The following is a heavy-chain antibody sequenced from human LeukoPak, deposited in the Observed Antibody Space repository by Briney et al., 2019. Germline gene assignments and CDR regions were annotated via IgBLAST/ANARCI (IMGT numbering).Heavy chain of an antibody. Sequence: ASVKVSCEASGYTFTSYGISWVRQAPGQGLEWMGWISTYNGNTNYAQKFQGRVTITRNTSISTAYMELSSLRSEDTAVYYCAILSPLPVYWGQGTLVTVSS. CDR3: AILSPLPVY. CDR1: GYTFTSYG. J-gene: IGHJ4*02. V-gene: IGHV1-18*01. CDR2: ISTYNGNT.